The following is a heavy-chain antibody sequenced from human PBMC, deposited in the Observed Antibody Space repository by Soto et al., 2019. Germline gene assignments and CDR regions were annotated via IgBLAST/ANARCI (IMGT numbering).Heavy chain of an antibody. CDR1: GYTFTSYG. CDR3: ARPVMRKEGDNWFDS. Sequence: ASVKVSCKASGYTFTSYGISWVRQAPGQGLEWMGWISAYNGNTNYAQKLQGRVTMTTDTSTSTAYMELRSLRSDDTAVYYCARPVMRKEGDNWFDSWGQGTLVTVSS. D-gene: IGHD2-8*01. V-gene: IGHV1-18*01. J-gene: IGHJ5*01. CDR2: ISAYNGNT.